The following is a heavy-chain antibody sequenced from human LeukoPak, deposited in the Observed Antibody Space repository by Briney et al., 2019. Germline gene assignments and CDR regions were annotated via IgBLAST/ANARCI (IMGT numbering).Heavy chain of an antibody. J-gene: IGHJ3*02. V-gene: IGHV3-23*01. CDR2: LNTRGGST. D-gene: IGHD5-24*01. CDR3: ARRATPYEKDALDI. Sequence: GGSLRLSCAASGFTFNNYGMTWVRQAPGKGLDWVSGLNTRGGSTYYADSVMGRFTISRDNSRNTVYLQMNSLRAEDTAIYYCARRATPYEKDALDIWGQGTKVTVSS. CDR1: GFTFNNYG.